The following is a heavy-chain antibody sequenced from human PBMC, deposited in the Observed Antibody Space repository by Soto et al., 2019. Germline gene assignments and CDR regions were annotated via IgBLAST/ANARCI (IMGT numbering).Heavy chain of an antibody. CDR3: ARADLVGAADY. J-gene: IGHJ4*02. Sequence: SVKVSCKASRDTFSNYAISWVRQAPGQGLEWMGGIIPLFAKANYAQKFQDRITIAADTSTSTAYMELSSLRSEDTAVYYCARADLVGAADYWGQGALVTVSS. CDR2: IIPLFAKA. D-gene: IGHD1-26*01. CDR1: RDTFSNYA. V-gene: IGHV1-69*06.